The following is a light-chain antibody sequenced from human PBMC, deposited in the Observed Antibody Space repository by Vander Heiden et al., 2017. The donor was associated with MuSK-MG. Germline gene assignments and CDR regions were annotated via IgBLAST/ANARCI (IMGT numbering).Light chain of an antibody. CDR1: SSDVGSYNL. Sequence: QSALTQPASVSRSPGQSITISCTGTSSDVGSYNLVSWYQQHPGKALIRMIYEVRKRPSGVSNRSSGSKSGTKAYLTISGLEAEDESDYYCYSNAASVVFGGGTKLTVL. CDR2: EVR. V-gene: IGLV2-23*02. CDR3: YSNAASVV. J-gene: IGLJ2*01.